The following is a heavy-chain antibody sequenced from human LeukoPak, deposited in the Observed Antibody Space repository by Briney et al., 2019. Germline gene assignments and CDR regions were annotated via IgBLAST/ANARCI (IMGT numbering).Heavy chain of an antibody. D-gene: IGHD5-24*01. CDR1: GDSMSSYY. CDR3: ARGARAGYNLEPFDY. Sequence: PSETLSLTCTVSGDSMSSYYWSWTRQPPGKGLEWIGYIYYSGSTKYNPSLKSRVTISVDTSKNQFSLKLSSVTAADTAVYYCARGARAGYNLEPFDYWGQGTLVTVSS. CDR2: IYYSGST. V-gene: IGHV4-59*08. J-gene: IGHJ4*02.